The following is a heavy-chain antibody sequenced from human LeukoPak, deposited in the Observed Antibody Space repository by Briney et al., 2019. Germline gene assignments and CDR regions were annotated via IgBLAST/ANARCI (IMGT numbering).Heavy chain of an antibody. CDR2: ISGSGGST. CDR3: AKGREQLDY. V-gene: IGHV3-23*01. D-gene: IGHD6-13*01. Sequence: GGALRPSCAASGFTFRGYAMNWVRQAPGKGLEWVSGISGSGGSTYYADSVKGRLTISRDNSKNTLYLQMNTLRAEDTAIYYCAKGREQLDYWGQGTLVTVSS. J-gene: IGHJ4*02. CDR1: GFTFRGYA.